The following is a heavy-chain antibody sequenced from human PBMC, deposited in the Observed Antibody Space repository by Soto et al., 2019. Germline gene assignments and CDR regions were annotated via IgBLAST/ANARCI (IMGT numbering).Heavy chain of an antibody. V-gene: IGHV3-33*01. CDR2: IWYDGNNK. CDR3: ARHQSGYNDS. CDR1: GFTFSNYG. Sequence: QVQLVESGGGVVQPGRSLRLSCAASGFTFSNYGMHWVRQAPGKGLEWLAIIWYDGNNKYYADSVKGRFTISRDNSKNMLYLQMNSLRAEDTAVYHCARHQSGYNDSWGQGTLVTVSS. D-gene: IGHD5-18*01. J-gene: IGHJ4*02.